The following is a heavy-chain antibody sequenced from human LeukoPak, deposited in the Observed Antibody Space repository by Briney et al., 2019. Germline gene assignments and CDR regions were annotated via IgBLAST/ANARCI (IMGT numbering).Heavy chain of an antibody. CDR2: ISSSGSTI. CDR1: GSTFSSYA. V-gene: IGHV3-48*01. Sequence: GGSLRLSCATSGSTFSSYAMSWVRQAPGKGLEWVSYISSSGSTIYYADSVKGRFTISRDNAKNSLYLQMNSLRAEDTAVYYCARYEYYTTRFDYWGQGTLVTVSS. D-gene: IGHD2-2*02. J-gene: IGHJ4*02. CDR3: ARYEYYTTRFDY.